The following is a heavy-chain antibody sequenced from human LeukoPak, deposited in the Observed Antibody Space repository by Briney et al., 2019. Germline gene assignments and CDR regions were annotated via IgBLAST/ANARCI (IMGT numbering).Heavy chain of an antibody. Sequence: PGGSLRLSCAASGFTFSSYAMSWVRQAPGKGREWVSAISGSGGSTYYADSVKGRFTISRDNSKNTLYLQMNSLRAEDTAVYYCAKGHSSWYYYFDYWGQGTLVTVSS. CDR3: AKGHSSWYYYFDY. V-gene: IGHV3-23*01. D-gene: IGHD6-13*01. J-gene: IGHJ4*02. CDR2: ISGSGGST. CDR1: GFTFSSYA.